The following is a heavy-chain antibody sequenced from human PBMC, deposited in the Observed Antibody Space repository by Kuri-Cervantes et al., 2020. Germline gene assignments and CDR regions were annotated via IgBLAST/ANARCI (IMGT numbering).Heavy chain of an antibody. CDR1: GFTFSSYS. J-gene: IGHJ4*02. CDR2: ISSSSSTI. V-gene: IGHV3-48*04. Sequence: GESLKISCAASGFTFSSYSMNWVRQAPGKGLEWVSYISSSSSTIYYADSVKGRFTISRDNAKNSLYLQMNSLRAEDTAVYYCARDMALIVVIISMGLEYWGQGALVTVSS. CDR3: ARDMALIVVIISMGLEY. D-gene: IGHD3-22*01.